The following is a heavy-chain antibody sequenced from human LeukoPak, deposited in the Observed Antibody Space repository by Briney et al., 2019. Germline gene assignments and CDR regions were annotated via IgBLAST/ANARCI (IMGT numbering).Heavy chain of an antibody. CDR1: GFTFSSYA. J-gene: IGHJ4*02. D-gene: IGHD1-26*01. Sequence: GGSLRLSCAASGFTFSSYAMSWVRQAPGKGLEWVSAISGSGGSTYYADSVKGRFTISRDNSKNTLYLQMNSLRAEDTAVYYCAKATIVGLRRAGFDYWGQGTLVTVSS. CDR3: AKATIVGLRRAGFDY. V-gene: IGHV3-23*01. CDR2: ISGSGGST.